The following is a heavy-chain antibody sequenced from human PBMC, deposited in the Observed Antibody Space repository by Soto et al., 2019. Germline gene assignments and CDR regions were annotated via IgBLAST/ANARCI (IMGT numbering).Heavy chain of an antibody. Sequence: SETLSLTCAVYGGSFSGYYWSWIRQPPGKGLEWIGYMYDSGSTNYNPSLKSRVTISVDTSKNQFSLRLSSVTAADTAVYYCAREASARGSYYFAMDVWGQGTTVTVSS. D-gene: IGHD3-10*01. V-gene: IGHV4-59*01. CDR3: AREASARGSYYFAMDV. CDR2: MYDSGST. CDR1: GGSFSGYY. J-gene: IGHJ6*02.